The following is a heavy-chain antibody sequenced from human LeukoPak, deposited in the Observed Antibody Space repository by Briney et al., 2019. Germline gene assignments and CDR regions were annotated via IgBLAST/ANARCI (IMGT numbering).Heavy chain of an antibody. V-gene: IGHV3-48*04. J-gene: IGHJ4*02. CDR1: GFTFSTYS. D-gene: IGHD5-24*01. CDR3: ARDLGDGYTPFDY. Sequence: PGGSLRLSCAASGFTFSTYSINWVRQAPGKGLEWVSYISSSSSTIYYADSVKGRFTISRDNAKNSLYLQMNSLRVEDTAVYYCARDLGDGYTPFDYWGQGTLVTVSS. CDR2: ISSSSSTI.